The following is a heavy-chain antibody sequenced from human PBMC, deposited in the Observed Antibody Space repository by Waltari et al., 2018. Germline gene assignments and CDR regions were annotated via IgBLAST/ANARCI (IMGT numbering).Heavy chain of an antibody. CDR2: FISSSNTI. Sequence: EVQLMESGGGLVQPGGSLRLSCAASGFTFNSYNMNGVGQAPGKGWNCVAMFISSSNTIHYADSVKGRFTISRDNTKNSLDLQMNSLRAEDTAVYYCARQEITMVRGENYGMDVWGQGTTVTVSS. CDR1: GFTFNSYN. J-gene: IGHJ6*02. CDR3: ARQEITMVRGENYGMDV. V-gene: IGHV3-48*04. D-gene: IGHD3-10*01.